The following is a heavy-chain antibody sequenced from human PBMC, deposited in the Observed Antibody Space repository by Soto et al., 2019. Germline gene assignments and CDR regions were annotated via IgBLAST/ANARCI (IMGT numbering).Heavy chain of an antibody. CDR3: ARGASGYYTVMRYYYYYGMDV. D-gene: IGHD3-3*01. CDR1: GGSFSGYY. Sequence: QVQLQQWGAGLLKPSETLSLTCAVYGGSFSGYYWSWIRQPPGKGLEWIGEINHSGSTNYNPSLKRRVTISVDTSKNQFSLKLSSVTAADTAVYYCARGASGYYTVMRYYYYYGMDVWGQGTTVTVSS. V-gene: IGHV4-34*01. CDR2: INHSGST. J-gene: IGHJ6*02.